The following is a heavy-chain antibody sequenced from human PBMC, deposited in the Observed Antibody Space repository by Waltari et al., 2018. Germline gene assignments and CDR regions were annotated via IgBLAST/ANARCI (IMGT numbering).Heavy chain of an antibody. CDR2: IHHSGRT. Sequence: QVQLQESGPGLVKPSETLSLTCDVSGYSISSGYYWGWIRQPPGKGLEWIGSIHHSGRTYQNPSLKSRLTISLDTSKNQFSLKLSSVTAADTAVFYCARHPEQLVGYWYFDLWGRGTLVTVSS. V-gene: IGHV4-38-2*01. CDR1: GYSISSGYY. J-gene: IGHJ2*01. D-gene: IGHD6-6*01. CDR3: ARHPEQLVGYWYFDL.